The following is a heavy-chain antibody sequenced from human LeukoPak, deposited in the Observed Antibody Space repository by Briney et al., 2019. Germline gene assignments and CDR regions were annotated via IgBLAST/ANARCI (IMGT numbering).Heavy chain of an antibody. Sequence: GGSLRLSCSASGFTFSSYDIHWVRQAPGKGLEYVSAISSNGGSTYYADSVKGRFTISRDNSKNTLYLQMSSLRAEDAAVYYCVKETVTAYYYGMDVWGQGTTVTVSS. V-gene: IGHV3-64D*09. CDR1: GFTFSSYD. CDR3: VKETVTAYYYGMDV. D-gene: IGHD4-11*01. J-gene: IGHJ6*02. CDR2: ISSNGGST.